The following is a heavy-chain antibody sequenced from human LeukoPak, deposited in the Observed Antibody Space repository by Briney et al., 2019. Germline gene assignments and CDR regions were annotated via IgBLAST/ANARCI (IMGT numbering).Heavy chain of an antibody. CDR1: GFTFSSYA. D-gene: IGHD3-9*01. Sequence: GGSLRLSCAASGFTFSSYAMSWVRQAPGKGLEWVSAISGSGGSTYYADSVKGRFTISRDNSKNTLYLQMNSLRAEDTAVYYCARADILTGYPSFDYWGQGTLVTVSS. J-gene: IGHJ4*02. V-gene: IGHV3-23*01. CDR2: ISGSGGST. CDR3: ARADILTGYPSFDY.